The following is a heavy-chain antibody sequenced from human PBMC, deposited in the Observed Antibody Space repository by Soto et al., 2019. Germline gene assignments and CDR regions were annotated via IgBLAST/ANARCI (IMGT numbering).Heavy chain of an antibody. Sequence: SETLSLTCAVSGGSISRSNWWSWVRQPPGKGLEWVGEIYHSGSTNYNPSLKSRVTISVDKSKNQFSLKLSSVTAADTAVYYCASLVPEGIAAAGDYWGQGTLVTVSS. D-gene: IGHD6-13*01. J-gene: IGHJ4*02. V-gene: IGHV4-4*02. CDR2: IYHSGST. CDR1: GGSISRSNW. CDR3: ASLVPEGIAAAGDY.